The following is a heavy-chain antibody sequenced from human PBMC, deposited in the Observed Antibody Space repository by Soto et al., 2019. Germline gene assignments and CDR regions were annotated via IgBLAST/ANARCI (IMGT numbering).Heavy chain of an antibody. CDR1: GFTFDDYA. V-gene: IGHV3-9*01. CDR3: AKDTSHTLSSGWYDY. CDR2: ISWNSGSI. J-gene: IGHJ4*02. Sequence: EVQLVESGGGLVQPDRSLRLSCAASGFTFDDYAMHWVRQAPGKGLEWVSGISWNSGSIGYADSVKGRFTISRDNAKNSLYLQMNSLRAEDTALYYCAKDTSHTLSSGWYDYWGQGTLVTVSS. D-gene: IGHD6-19*01.